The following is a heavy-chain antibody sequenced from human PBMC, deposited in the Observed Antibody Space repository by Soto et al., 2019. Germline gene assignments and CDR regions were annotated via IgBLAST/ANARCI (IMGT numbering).Heavy chain of an antibody. J-gene: IGHJ3*01. Sequence: PSQTLSLTCGISGDSVSSNSVAWNWIRQSPSRGLEWLGRTYYRSRWYNDYGVSVNGRITVNPDTSKNQFSLQLNSVTPDDTALYFCARDGQGAFDAWGQGTMVTVSS. CDR2: TYYRSRWYN. CDR3: ARDGQGAFDA. CDR1: GDSVSSNSVA. V-gene: IGHV6-1*01.